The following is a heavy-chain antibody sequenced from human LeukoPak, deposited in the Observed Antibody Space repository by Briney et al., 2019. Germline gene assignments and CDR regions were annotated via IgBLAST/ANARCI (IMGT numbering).Heavy chain of an antibody. D-gene: IGHD3-10*01. CDR3: AKGAPDYYGSGSYVDY. CDR2: ISGSGGST. CDR1: GFTFSSYA. Sequence: GGSLRLSCAASGFTFSSYATSWVRQAPGKGLEWVSAISGSGGSTYYADSVKGRFTISGDNSKNTLYLQMNSLRAEDTAVYYCAKGAPDYYGSGSYVDYWGQGTLVTVSS. V-gene: IGHV3-23*01. J-gene: IGHJ4*02.